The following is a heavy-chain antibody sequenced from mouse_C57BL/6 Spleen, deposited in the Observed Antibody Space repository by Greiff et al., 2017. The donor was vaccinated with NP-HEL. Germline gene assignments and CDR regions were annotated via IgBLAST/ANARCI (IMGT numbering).Heavy chain of an antibody. CDR2: IYPSDSET. V-gene: IGHV1-61*01. CDR3: ARSANWDENFDY. Sequence: VQLQQPGAELVRPGSSVKLSCKASGYTFTSYWMDWVKQRPGQGLEWIGNIYPSDSETHYNQKFKDKATLTVDKSSSTAYMQLSSLTSEDSAVYYCARSANWDENFDYWGQGTTLTVSS. D-gene: IGHD4-1*01. CDR1: GYTFTSYW. J-gene: IGHJ2*01.